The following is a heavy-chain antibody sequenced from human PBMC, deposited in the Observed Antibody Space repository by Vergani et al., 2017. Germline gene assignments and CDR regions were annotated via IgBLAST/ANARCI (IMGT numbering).Heavy chain of an antibody. CDR2: IYYSGST. CDR3: ARDLEVGATGWFDP. Sequence: QVQLQESGPGLVKPSETLSLTCTVSGGSISSYYWSWIRQPPGKGLEWIGYIYYSGSTNYNPSLKSRVTISVDTSKNQFSLKLSSVTAAATAVYYCARDLEVGATGWFDPWGQGTLVTVSS. CDR1: GGSISSYY. D-gene: IGHD1-26*01. J-gene: IGHJ5*02. V-gene: IGHV4-59*01.